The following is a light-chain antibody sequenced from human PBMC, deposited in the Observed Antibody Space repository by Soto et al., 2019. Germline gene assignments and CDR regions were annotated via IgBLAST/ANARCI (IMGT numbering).Light chain of an antibody. CDR3: QSYENSRTGFYV. Sequence: QPVLTQAPSVSGAPGQRVTISCIGSSSDIGAGFDVHWYQHLPGTAPKLLIYGNTNRPSGVPGRFSGSKSGTSASLVITGLQAEDEADYYCQSYENSRTGFYVFGTGTKLTVL. V-gene: IGLV1-40*01. CDR1: SSDIGAGFD. J-gene: IGLJ1*01. CDR2: GNT.